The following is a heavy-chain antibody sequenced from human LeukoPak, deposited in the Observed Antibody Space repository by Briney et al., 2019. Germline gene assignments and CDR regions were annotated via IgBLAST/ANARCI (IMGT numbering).Heavy chain of an antibody. CDR3: AQGFSSGWYPY. D-gene: IGHD6-19*01. CDR2: ISLNGETT. V-gene: IGHV3-23*01. CDR1: GFSVSSFG. J-gene: IGHJ4*02. Sequence: GGSLRLSCAGSGFSVSSFGMSWVRQAPGKGLEWISAISLNGETTWYADSVKGRFIISRDNSKNTLYLQLTSLRAEDTAVYYCAQGFSSGWYPYWGQGPPVSVSS.